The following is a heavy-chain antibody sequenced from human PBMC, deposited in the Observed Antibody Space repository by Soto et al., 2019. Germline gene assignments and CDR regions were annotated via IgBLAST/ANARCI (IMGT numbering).Heavy chain of an antibody. Sequence: PGGSLRLSCAASGFTFSSYAMSWVRQAPGKGLEWVSAISGSGGSTYYADSVKGRFTISRDNSKNTLYLQMNSLRAEDTAVYYCAKVSSDVWSGYYAQFDYYYYGMDVWGQGTTVTVSS. J-gene: IGHJ6*02. CDR3: AKVSSDVWSGYYAQFDYYYYGMDV. CDR2: ISGSGGST. CDR1: GFTFSSYA. D-gene: IGHD3-3*01. V-gene: IGHV3-23*01.